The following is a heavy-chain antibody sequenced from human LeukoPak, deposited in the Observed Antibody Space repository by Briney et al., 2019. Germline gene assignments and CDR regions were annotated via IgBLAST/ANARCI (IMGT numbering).Heavy chain of an antibody. CDR1: GFTFSSYA. CDR2: ISYDGSNK. D-gene: IGHD2-2*01. J-gene: IGHJ4*02. Sequence: GGSLRLSCAASGFTFSSYAMHWVRQAPGKGLEWVAVISYDGSNKYYADSVKGRFTISRDNSKNTLYLQMNSLRAEDTAVYYCASPPGYCSSTSCSYYFDYWGQGTLVTVSS. V-gene: IGHV3-30-3*01. CDR3: ASPPGYCSSTSCSYYFDY.